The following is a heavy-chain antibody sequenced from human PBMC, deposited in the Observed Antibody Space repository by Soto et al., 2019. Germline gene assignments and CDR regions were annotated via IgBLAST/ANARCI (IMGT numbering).Heavy chain of an antibody. CDR2: IYYSGST. J-gene: IGHJ6*02. Sequence: SETLSLTCTVSGGSISSGGYYWSWIRQHPGKGLEWIGYIYYSGSTYYNPSLKSRVTISVDTSKNQFSLKLSSVTAADTAVYYCARDCSGGSCSPLYYYYGMDVWGQGTLVTVSS. CDR1: GGSISSGGYY. CDR3: ARDCSGGSCSPLYYYYGMDV. V-gene: IGHV4-31*03. D-gene: IGHD2-15*01.